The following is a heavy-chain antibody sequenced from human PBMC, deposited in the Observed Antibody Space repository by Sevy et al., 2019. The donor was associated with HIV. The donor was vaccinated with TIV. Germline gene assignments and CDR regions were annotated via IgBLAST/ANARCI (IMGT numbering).Heavy chain of an antibody. D-gene: IGHD3-3*01. Sequence: ASVKVSCKASGYTFTSYGISWVRQAPGQGLEWMGWISDYNGNTNYAQKLQGRVTMTTDTSTSTAYMELRSLRSDDTAVYYCASASNDFWSGYYFYWGQGTLVTVSS. CDR1: GYTFTSYG. J-gene: IGHJ4*02. CDR2: ISDYNGNT. CDR3: ASASNDFWSGYYFY. V-gene: IGHV1-18*01.